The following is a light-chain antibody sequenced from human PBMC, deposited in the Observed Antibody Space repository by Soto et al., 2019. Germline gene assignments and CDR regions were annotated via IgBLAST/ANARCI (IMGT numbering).Light chain of an antibody. CDR1: TSDVAIYNF. CDR3: CSYAGSSTWL. V-gene: IGLV2-23*01. J-gene: IGLJ3*02. Sequence: QSVLTQPASVSGSPGQSITISCTGATSDVAIYNFVSWYQQHPGKAPKLIIYEGNKWPSGVSDRFSGSKSGNTASLTISGLQAEDEAKYYCCSYAGSSTWLFGGGTKLTVL. CDR2: EGN.